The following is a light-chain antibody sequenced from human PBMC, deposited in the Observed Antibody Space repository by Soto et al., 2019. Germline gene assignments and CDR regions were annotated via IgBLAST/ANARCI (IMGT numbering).Light chain of an antibody. Sequence: QSALTQPASVSGSPEQSFTISCTGTSSDVGAYNYVSWYQQHPGKAPKLMIYDVTNRPSGVSNRFSGSKSGNTASLTISGLQAEYEADYYCSSYAVSSTYVFGTGTKVTVL. V-gene: IGLV2-14*03. CDR2: DVT. J-gene: IGLJ1*01. CDR1: SSDVGAYNY. CDR3: SSYAVSSTYV.